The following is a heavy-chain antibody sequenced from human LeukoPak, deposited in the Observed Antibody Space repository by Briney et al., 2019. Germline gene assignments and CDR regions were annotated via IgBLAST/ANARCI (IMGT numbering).Heavy chain of an antibody. D-gene: IGHD4-17*01. J-gene: IGHJ4*02. CDR3: ARETTAPYRHFDY. CDR1: GFTVTNNY. Sequence: PGGSLRLSCAASGFTVTNNYMSWVRQAPEKGLEWVSVIYSDGTTYYADSVKGRFTISRDNSKNTLYLQMNALRAEDTSVYYCARETTAPYRHFDYWGQGALVTVSS. V-gene: IGHV3-66*01. CDR2: IYSDGTT.